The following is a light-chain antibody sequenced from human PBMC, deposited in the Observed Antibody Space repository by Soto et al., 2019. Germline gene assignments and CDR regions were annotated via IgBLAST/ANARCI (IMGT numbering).Light chain of an antibody. Sequence: EIVLTQSPGPLSSSPGERATLSCRASPSVSSSYLAWYQQKPGQAPRLRIDGASSRATGIPDRFSGSGSGTDFTLTSSRLEPEDFAVYYWQQYGSSSLTFGQGPKVEIK. J-gene: IGKJ1*01. CDR3: QQYGSSSLT. CDR1: PSVSSSY. V-gene: IGKV3-20*01. CDR2: GAS.